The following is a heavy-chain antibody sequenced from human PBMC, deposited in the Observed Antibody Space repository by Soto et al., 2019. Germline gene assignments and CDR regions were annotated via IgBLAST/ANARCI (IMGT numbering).Heavy chain of an antibody. V-gene: IGHV2-70*11. J-gene: IGHJ4*02. CDR3: AREYCTNGVWLGIDY. CDR2: IDWDDDK. Sequence: SGPTLVKPTQTLTLTCTFSGFSLSTSGMCVSWIRQPPGKALEWLARIDWDDDKYYSTSLKTRLTISKDTSKNQVVLTMTNMDPVDTATYYCAREYCTNGVWLGIDYWGQGTLVTVSS. D-gene: IGHD2-8*01. CDR1: GFSLSTSGMC.